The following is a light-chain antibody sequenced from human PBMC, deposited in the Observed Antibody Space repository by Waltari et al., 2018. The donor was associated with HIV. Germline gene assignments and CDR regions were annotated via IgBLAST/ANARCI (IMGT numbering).Light chain of an antibody. CDR2: FDT. CDR3: QVWDVSTDRAV. V-gene: IGLV3-21*04. Sequence: SYELTQPPSLSVAPGETARFTCGGEKIGSKGVHWYQQKPGQAPMYFDTGRPSGDPERVPGSNSDNTATLTIPRAEAGDEADYFCQVWDVSTDRAVFGGGTTLTVL. J-gene: IGLJ2*01. CDR1: KIGSKG.